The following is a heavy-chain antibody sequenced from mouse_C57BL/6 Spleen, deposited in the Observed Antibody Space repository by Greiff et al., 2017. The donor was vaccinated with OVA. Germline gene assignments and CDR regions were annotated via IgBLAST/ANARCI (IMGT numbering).Heavy chain of an antibody. Sequence: QVQLKQPGAELVMPGASVKLSCKASGYTFTSYWMHWVKQRPGQGLEWIGEIDPSDSYTNYNHKFKGKSTLTVDKSSSTAYMQLSSLTSEDSAVYYCARGGKNLLLRFDYWGQGTTLTVSS. CDR2: IDPSDSYT. CDR1: GYTFTSYW. J-gene: IGHJ2*01. V-gene: IGHV1-69*01. CDR3: ARGGKNLLLRFDY. D-gene: IGHD1-1*01.